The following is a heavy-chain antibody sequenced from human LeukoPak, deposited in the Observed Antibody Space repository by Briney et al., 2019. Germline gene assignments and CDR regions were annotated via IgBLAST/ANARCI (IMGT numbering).Heavy chain of an antibody. CDR1: GFSVSNHY. V-gene: IGHV3-66*02. D-gene: IGHD5-24*01. CDR2: IWADGTT. Sequence: GGSLRLSCAASGFSVSNHYMAWVRQAPGRRLEWVSFIWADGTTFYTDSVRGRFTVSRDQFKNTLYLQMSSLRPDDPALYYCARDGAGIESWVELDPWGQGTQVTVSA. J-gene: IGHJ5*02. CDR3: ARDGAGIESWVELDP.